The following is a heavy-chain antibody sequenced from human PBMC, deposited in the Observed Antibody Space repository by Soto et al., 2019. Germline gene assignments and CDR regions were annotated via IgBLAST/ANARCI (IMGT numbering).Heavy chain of an antibody. D-gene: IGHD3-16*02. V-gene: IGHV3-21*01. CDR2: ISSGSTYI. CDR1: GFTFSSYS. CDR3: AGGVIGGRDWYFAF. Sequence: EVQLVESGGGLVKPGGSLRLSCAASGFTFSSYSMNWVRQAPGKGLEWVSSISSGSTYIYYTDSVKGRFTISRDNAKNSRDLQSNSLRAEDTAVYYCAGGVIGGRDWYFAFWGRGTLVTVSS. J-gene: IGHJ2*01.